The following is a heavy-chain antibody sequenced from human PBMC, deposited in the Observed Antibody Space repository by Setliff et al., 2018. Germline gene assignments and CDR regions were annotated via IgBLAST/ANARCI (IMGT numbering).Heavy chain of an antibody. D-gene: IGHD6-6*01. CDR1: GFSLNTTGEG. Sequence: SGLTLVNPTQTLTLTCTFSGFSLNTTGEGVGWIRQPPGKALEWLALVYWDGDQRYSPSLNSRLSITKDSSKSQVFLTMTNMDPVDTATYYCALRRGNEWHLVRWFDPWGPGIQVTVSS. CDR3: ALRRGNEWHLVRWFDP. V-gene: IGHV2-5*02. J-gene: IGHJ5*02. CDR2: VYWDGDQ.